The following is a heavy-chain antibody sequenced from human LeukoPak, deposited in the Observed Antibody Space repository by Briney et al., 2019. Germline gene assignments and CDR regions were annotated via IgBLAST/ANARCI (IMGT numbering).Heavy chain of an antibody. CDR1: GFTSSSYS. J-gene: IGHJ4*02. Sequence: GGSLRLSCAASGFTSSSYSMNWVRQAPGKGLEWVSSISSSSSYIYYADSVKGRFTISRDNAKNSLYLQMNSLRAEDTAVYYCARDLTSSSSWYVGYWGQGTLVTVSS. D-gene: IGHD6-13*01. CDR3: ARDLTSSSSWYVGY. V-gene: IGHV3-21*01. CDR2: ISSSSSYI.